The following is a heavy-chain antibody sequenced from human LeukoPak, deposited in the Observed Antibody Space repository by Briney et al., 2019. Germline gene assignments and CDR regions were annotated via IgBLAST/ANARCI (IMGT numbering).Heavy chain of an antibody. CDR1: GFTFSVSD. Sequence: PGGSLRLSCAASGFTFSVSDIHWVRQASGKGLEWVGRITTKASNYATAYAASVKGRFTISRDDSENTAYLQMNSLKTEDTAVYYCAREGAGTFDYWGQGTLVTVFS. D-gene: IGHD1-1*01. CDR3: AREGAGTFDY. V-gene: IGHV3-73*01. CDR2: ITTKASNYAT. J-gene: IGHJ4*02.